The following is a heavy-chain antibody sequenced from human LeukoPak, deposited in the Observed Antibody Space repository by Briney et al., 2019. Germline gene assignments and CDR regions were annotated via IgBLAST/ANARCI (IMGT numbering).Heavy chain of an antibody. CDR2: INHSGST. D-gene: IGHD1-26*01. V-gene: IGHV4-34*01. Sequence: PSETLSLTCAVYGGSFSGYYWSWIRQPPGKGLEWIGEINHSGSTNYNPSLKSRVTISVDTSKNQFSLKLSSVTAADTAVYYCASLGATSAGFDYWGQGTLVTVSS. J-gene: IGHJ4*02. CDR3: ASLGATSAGFDY. CDR1: GGSFSGYY.